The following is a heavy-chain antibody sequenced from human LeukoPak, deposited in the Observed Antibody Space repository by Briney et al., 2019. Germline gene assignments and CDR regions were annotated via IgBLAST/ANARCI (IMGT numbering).Heavy chain of an antibody. D-gene: IGHD2-15*01. J-gene: IGHJ6*02. CDR3: ARDQLVRSVVDGVVAASTRYYAMDV. CDR1: GYTFTDYY. V-gene: IGHV1-2*02. CDR2: INPNSGGA. Sequence: GASVKVSCKASGYTFTDYYVHWVRQAPGQGLEWLGWINPNSGGANYAQKFQGGVTMTRDTATRTAYMDLSRLRSDDTAVYYCARDQLVRSVVDGVVAASTRYYAMDVWGQGTTVTVSS.